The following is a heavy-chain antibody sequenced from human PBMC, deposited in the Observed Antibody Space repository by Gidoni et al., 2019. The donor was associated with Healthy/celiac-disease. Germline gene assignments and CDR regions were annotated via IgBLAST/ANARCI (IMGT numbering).Heavy chain of an antibody. CDR1: GYTFTSYG. V-gene: IGHV1-18*01. D-gene: IGHD1-7*01. J-gene: IGHJ6*02. Sequence: QVQLVQSGAEVKKPGASVKVSCKASGYTFTSYGIIWVRQAPGQGLEWMGGISAYNGNTNYAQKLQGRVTMTTDTSTSTAYMELRSLRSDDTAVYYCARDIGGKELELRTTYYYYYGMDVWGQGTTVTVSS. CDR3: ARDIGGKELELRTTYYYYYGMDV. CDR2: ISAYNGNT.